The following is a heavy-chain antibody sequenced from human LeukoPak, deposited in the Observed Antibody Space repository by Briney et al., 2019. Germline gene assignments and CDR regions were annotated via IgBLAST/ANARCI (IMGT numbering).Heavy chain of an antibody. CDR2: ISGGGVST. V-gene: IGHV3-23*01. CDR3: AKDWGMGDQLLRIDY. D-gene: IGHD2-2*01. J-gene: IGHJ4*02. Sequence: GGSLRLSCTASGFTFSTYAMNWVRQAPGKGLEWVSGISGGGVSTYYADSVKGRFTISRDNSNNTLYLQMSSLGAEDTAVYYCAKDWGMGDQLLRIDYWGQGTLVTVSS. CDR1: GFTFSTYA.